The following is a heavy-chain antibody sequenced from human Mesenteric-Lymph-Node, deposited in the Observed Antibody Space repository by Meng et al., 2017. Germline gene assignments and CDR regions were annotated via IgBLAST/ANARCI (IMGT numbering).Heavy chain of an antibody. V-gene: IGHV3-9*01. CDR3: ARGSRRFY. D-gene: IGHD3-10*01. Sequence: SLKISCAASGFTFDDYGMYWVRQAPGKGLEWVSGINWNSASIAYADSVKGRFTISRDNAKNSLYLQMNSPRAEDTALYYCARGSRRFYWGQGTLVTVSS. CDR2: INWNSASI. J-gene: IGHJ4*02. CDR1: GFTFDDYG.